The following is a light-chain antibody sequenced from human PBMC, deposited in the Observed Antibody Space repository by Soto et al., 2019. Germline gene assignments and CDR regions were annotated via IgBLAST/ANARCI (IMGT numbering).Light chain of an antibody. CDR3: QQRSNWPRT. CDR2: DAS. V-gene: IGKV3-11*01. J-gene: IGKJ1*01. Sequence: EIVLTQSPATLSLSPGEGATLSCRASQSVSSFLAWYQQKPGQAPRLLIYDASNRATGIPARFSGSGSGTDFSLTISNLEPEDFAVYYCQQRSNWPRTFGQGTKVEIK. CDR1: QSVSSF.